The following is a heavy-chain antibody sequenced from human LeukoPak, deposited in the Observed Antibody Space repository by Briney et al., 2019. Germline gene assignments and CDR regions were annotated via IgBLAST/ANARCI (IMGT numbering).Heavy chain of an antibody. CDR2: TYYSGST. J-gene: IGHJ4*02. Sequence: PSETLSLTCTVSGGSISSGDYYWSWIRQPPGKGLEWIGYTYYSGSTYQNPSFKSRVTILVDTSKNQFSLKLSSVTAADTAVYYCVRRYCSGGRCYLDYWGQGTLVTVSS. D-gene: IGHD2-15*01. CDR1: GGSISSGDYY. V-gene: IGHV4-30-4*01. CDR3: VRRYCSGGRCYLDY.